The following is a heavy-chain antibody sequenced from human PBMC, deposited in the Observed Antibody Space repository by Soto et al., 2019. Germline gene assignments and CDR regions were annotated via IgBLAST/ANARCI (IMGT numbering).Heavy chain of an antibody. Sequence: GGSLKLSCAASGFTFSDYAMHWVRQAPGKGLAWVASISYEGSNTYYADSVKGRFTISRDDSKNTLYLQMSGLRVEDTAVYLCARPINTIAVNDPFDIWGQGTMVTVSS. V-gene: IGHV3-30*04. J-gene: IGHJ3*02. CDR1: GFTFSDYA. CDR3: ARPINTIAVNDPFDI. CDR2: ISYEGSNT. D-gene: IGHD3-22*01.